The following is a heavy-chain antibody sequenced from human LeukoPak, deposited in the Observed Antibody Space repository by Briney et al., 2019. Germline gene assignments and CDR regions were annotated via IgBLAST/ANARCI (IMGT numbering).Heavy chain of an antibody. CDR2: IRGSGATT. J-gene: IGHJ2*01. D-gene: IGHD3-16*01. CDR1: GFTLDDYG. Sequence: GGSLRLSCAASGFTLDDYGMSWVRQAPGKGLEWVSCIRGSGATTFHADSVKGRFTISRDNSKNTLYLQMNGLRSEDTAVYYCAQGARADTFWYFDLWGRGTLVTVSS. CDR3: AQGARADTFWYFDL. V-gene: IGHV3-23*01.